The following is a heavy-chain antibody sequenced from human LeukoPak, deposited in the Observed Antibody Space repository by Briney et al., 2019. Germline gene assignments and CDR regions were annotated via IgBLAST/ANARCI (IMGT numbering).Heavy chain of an antibody. CDR1: GASITGHY. V-gene: IGHV4-59*08. Sequence: KPSETLSLTCTVSGASITGHYWSWIRQPPGKGLEWIGFIYYSGTTNYNPSLKSRVTISVDTSKNQFSLILSSVTAADTAVYYCARHLGGGIYSDYWGQGTLVTVSS. D-gene: IGHD3-16*01. J-gene: IGHJ4*02. CDR2: IYYSGTT. CDR3: ARHLGGGIYSDY.